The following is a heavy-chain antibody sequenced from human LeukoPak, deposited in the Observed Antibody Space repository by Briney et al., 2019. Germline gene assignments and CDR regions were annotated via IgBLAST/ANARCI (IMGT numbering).Heavy chain of an antibody. Sequence: PGGSLRLSCAASGFTFSTYWMNWYRQAPGKGLEWVGNINQDASEINYVDSVRGRFTISRDNAKNSLYLQMASLRAEDTAVYYCARGQLLDYWGQGTLVTASS. CDR2: INQDASEI. CDR3: ARGQLLDY. D-gene: IGHD2-2*01. V-gene: IGHV3-7*01. CDR1: GFTFSTYW. J-gene: IGHJ4*02.